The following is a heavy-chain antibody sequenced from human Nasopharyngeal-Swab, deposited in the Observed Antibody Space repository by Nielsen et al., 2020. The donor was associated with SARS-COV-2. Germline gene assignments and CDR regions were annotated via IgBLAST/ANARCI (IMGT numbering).Heavy chain of an antibody. D-gene: IGHD2-15*01. Sequence: GESLKISCAASGFMFSTYWMSWVRQAPGKGLEWVANIKEDGSEKYYVDSVKGRFTISRDNAKNSLYLQMNSLRAEDTALYYCARDSPARGGIDHWGQGTLVTVSS. V-gene: IGHV3-7*01. CDR2: IKEDGSEK. CDR1: GFMFSTYW. J-gene: IGHJ4*02. CDR3: ARDSPARGGIDH.